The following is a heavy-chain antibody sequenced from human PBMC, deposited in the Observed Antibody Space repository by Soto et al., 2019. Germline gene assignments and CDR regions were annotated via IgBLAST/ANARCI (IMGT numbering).Heavy chain of an antibody. D-gene: IGHD3-3*01. J-gene: IGHJ4*02. CDR1: GFTFSDFG. Sequence: GSLRLSCAASGFTFSDFGMSWVRQAPGKGLEWVSVISASGDATYYAASVKGRFTLSRDNSENTLYLQMNSLTVADTAVYYCAKKVTIYAVDPADYWGQGTQVTVSS. CDR2: ISASGDAT. CDR3: AKKVTIYAVDPADY. V-gene: IGHV3-23*01.